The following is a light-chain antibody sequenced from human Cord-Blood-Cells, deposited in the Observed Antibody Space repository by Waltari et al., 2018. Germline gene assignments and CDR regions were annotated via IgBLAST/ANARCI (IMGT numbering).Light chain of an antibody. CDR1: QDISTY. CDR3: QQYDKLPFT. V-gene: IGKV1-33*01. CDR2: DAS. J-gene: IGKJ3*01. Sequence: DIQLTQSPSSLSASLGDRVTINCLASQDISTYLNLYQQKPEKAPKLLIYDASNLETGVPSSFSGSGSGTDFTVTSSSLQPEDIATYYCQQYDKLPFTFGPGTKVDIK.